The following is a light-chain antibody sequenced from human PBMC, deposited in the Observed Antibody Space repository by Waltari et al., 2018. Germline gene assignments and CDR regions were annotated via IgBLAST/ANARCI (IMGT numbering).Light chain of an antibody. CDR2: RDN. CDR1: NIGAKN. CDR3: QVWDRNEES. J-gene: IGLJ2*01. Sequence: SYDLTQPLSVSVALGQTARHTCAGDNIGAKNLHWYQKKPGQAPLLVIYRDNNRPSGIPERFSGSNSGNTATLTISRAQAGDEADYYCQVWDRNEESFGGGTKLTVL. V-gene: IGLV3-9*01.